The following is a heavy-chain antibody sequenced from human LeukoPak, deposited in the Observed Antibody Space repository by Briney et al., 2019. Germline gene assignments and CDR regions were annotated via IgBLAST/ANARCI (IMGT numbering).Heavy chain of an antibody. J-gene: IGHJ4*02. V-gene: IGHV1-2*02. CDR2: INPDTGGT. D-gene: IGHD3-22*01. CDR3: ARDRGRGYDYNSVDFDF. Sequence: ASVKVSCKASGYSFTGYYMHWVRQAPGQGLDWLGWINPDTGGTKYAQKFQGRVTMTRDTSINTAYMELTWLGSDDTAVYYCARDRGRGYDYNSVDFDFWGQGTLVTVSS. CDR1: GYSFTGYY.